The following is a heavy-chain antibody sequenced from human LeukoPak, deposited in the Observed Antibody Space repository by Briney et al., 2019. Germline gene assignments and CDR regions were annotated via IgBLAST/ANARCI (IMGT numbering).Heavy chain of an antibody. CDR2: IYTSGST. CDR1: GGSISSGSYY. V-gene: IGHV4-61*02. D-gene: IGHD2-2*01. Sequence: PSETLFLTCTASGGSISSGSYYWSWIRQPAGKGLEWIGRIYTSGSTNYNPSLKSRVTISVDTSKNQFSLKLSSVTAADTAVYYCARVEYCSSTSCYFNWFDPWGQGTLVTVSS. J-gene: IGHJ5*02. CDR3: ARVEYCSSTSCYFNWFDP.